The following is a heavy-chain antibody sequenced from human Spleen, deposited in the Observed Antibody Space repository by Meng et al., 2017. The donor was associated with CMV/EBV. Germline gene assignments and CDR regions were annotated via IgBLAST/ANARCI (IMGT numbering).Heavy chain of an antibody. CDR2: IYYSGST. J-gene: IGHJ4*02. V-gene: IGHV4-30-4*08. CDR3: ASGLSGAPRTRFDH. Sequence: SGGSSSSGYYYWSWIRQPPGKGLEWIGFIYYSGSTYYNPSLKSRVTLSIDTSKNQFSLKLSSVTAADTAFYYCASGLSGAPRTRFDHWGQGTLVTVSS. CDR1: GGSSSSGYYY. D-gene: IGHD2-15*01.